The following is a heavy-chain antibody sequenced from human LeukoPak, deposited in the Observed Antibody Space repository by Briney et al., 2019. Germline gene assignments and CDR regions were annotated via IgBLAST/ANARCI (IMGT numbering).Heavy chain of an antibody. Sequence: GASVKVSCKASGYTFTSYGISWVRQAPGQGLEWMGWISAYNGNTNYAQKLQGRVTMTTDTSTSTAYMELRSLRSDDTAVYYCARDNIVLMVYATGSDAFDIWGQGTMVTVSS. CDR3: ARDNIVLMVYATGSDAFDI. V-gene: IGHV1-18*01. J-gene: IGHJ3*02. D-gene: IGHD2-8*01. CDR2: ISAYNGNT. CDR1: GYTFTSYG.